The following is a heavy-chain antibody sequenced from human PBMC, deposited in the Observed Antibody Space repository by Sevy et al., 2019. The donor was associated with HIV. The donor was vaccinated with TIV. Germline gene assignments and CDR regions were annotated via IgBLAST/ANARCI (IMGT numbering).Heavy chain of an antibody. J-gene: IGHJ4*02. Sequence: GGSLRLSCAASGFTFGSYWMTWVRQAPGKGLEWVANIKEDGSGRFYVDSVRGRFIVSRDNAKKTLYLQMNNLRGEDTALYYGARLYSSSSGRGLDNWGQGALVTVSS. CDR3: ARLYSSSSGRGLDN. CDR2: IKEDGSGR. V-gene: IGHV3-7*01. CDR1: GFTFGSYW. D-gene: IGHD6-6*01.